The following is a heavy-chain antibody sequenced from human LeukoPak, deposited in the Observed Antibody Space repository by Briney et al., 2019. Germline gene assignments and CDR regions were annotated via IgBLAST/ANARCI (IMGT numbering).Heavy chain of an antibody. V-gene: IGHV4-59*08. CDR1: GGSISSYY. CDR3: ARHGNYNWNYQHFDY. J-gene: IGHJ4*02. D-gene: IGHD1-7*01. CDR2: IYYSGST. Sequence: SETLSLTCTASGGSISSYYWSWIRQPPGKGLEWIGYIYYSGSTNYNPSLKSRVTISVDTSKNQFSLRLSSVTAADTAVYYCARHGNYNWNYQHFDYWGQGTLVTVSS.